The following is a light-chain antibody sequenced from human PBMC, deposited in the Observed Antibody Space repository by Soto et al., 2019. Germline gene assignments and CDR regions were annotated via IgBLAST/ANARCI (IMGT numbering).Light chain of an antibody. J-gene: IGKJ1*01. V-gene: IGKV1-5*03. CDR1: QTINNL. CDR3: QQYNSYSPWT. Sequence: IQMTQSPSTLSASVGDRVSITCRASQTINNLMAWYQQKPGQAPKLLIYKASNLETGVPSRFSGSGSGTEFTLTISSLQPDDFATYYCQQYNSYSPWTFGQGTKVDIK. CDR2: KAS.